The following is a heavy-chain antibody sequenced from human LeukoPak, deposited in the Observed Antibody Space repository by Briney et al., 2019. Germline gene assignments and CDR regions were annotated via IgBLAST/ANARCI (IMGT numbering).Heavy chain of an antibody. CDR2: IYYSGST. Sequence: SETLSLTCTVSGGSVSSGSYYRSWIRQPPGKGLEWIGYIYYSGSTNYNPSLKSRVTISVDTSKNQFSLKLSSVTAADTAVYYCARDGSDYYDSSGYLRLFDYWGQGTLVTVSS. D-gene: IGHD3-22*01. V-gene: IGHV4-61*01. CDR3: ARDGSDYYDSSGYLRLFDY. J-gene: IGHJ4*02. CDR1: GGSVSSGSYY.